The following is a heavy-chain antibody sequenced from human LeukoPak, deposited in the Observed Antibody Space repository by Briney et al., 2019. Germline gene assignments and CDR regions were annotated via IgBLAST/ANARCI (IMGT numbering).Heavy chain of an antibody. J-gene: IGHJ6*02. D-gene: IGHD4-11*01. CDR1: RFTFSSYA. CDR3: AKDLYSNYVFYYYGMDV. V-gene: IGHV3-23*01. Sequence: GGSLRLSCAASRFTFSSYAMSWVRQAPGKGREWVSVISGSGGSTYYADSVKGRFTISRDNSKNTVHLQMNSLRAEDTAVYYCAKDLYSNYVFYYYGMDVWGQGTTVTVSS. CDR2: ISGSGGST.